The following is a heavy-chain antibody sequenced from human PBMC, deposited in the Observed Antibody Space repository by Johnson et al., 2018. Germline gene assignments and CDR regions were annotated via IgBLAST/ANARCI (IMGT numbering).Heavy chain of an antibody. V-gene: IGHV3-74*02. D-gene: IGHD1-7*01. CDR2: INSDGSST. Sequence: VQLVESGGDLVQPGGSLRLSCAASGFTFSSYWMHWVRQAPGKGLEWVSRINSDGSSTSYADSVKGRFTISRENAKNTLSLQMNSLRAEDTAVYYCARDELVLNYGLDVWGQGTTVTVSS. CDR1: GFTFSSYW. CDR3: ARDELVLNYGLDV. J-gene: IGHJ6*02.